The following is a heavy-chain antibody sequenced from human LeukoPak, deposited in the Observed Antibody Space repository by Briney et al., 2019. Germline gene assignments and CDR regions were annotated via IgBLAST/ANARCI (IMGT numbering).Heavy chain of an antibody. V-gene: IGHV3-66*01. Sequence: GGFLRLSCAASGFTVSSNYMSWVRQAPGKGLEWVSVIYSGGSTYYADSVKGRFTISRDNSKNTLYLQMNSLRAEDTAVYYCARMGSSGSYHFYWYFDLWGRGTLVTVSS. D-gene: IGHD1-26*01. CDR2: IYSGGST. CDR1: GFTVSSNY. CDR3: ARMGSSGSYHFYWYFDL. J-gene: IGHJ2*01.